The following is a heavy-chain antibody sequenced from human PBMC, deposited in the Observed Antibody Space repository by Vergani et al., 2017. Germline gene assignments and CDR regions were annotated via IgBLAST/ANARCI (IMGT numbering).Heavy chain of an antibody. Sequence: QLQLQESGPGLVKPSETLSLTCTVSGGSISSSSYYWGWIGQPPGKGLGWIGSIYYSGSTYYNPSLKSRVTISVDTSKNQFSLKLSSVTAADTAVYYCARHNAYCSSTSCKGWFDPWGQGTLVTVSS. CDR2: IYYSGST. D-gene: IGHD2-2*01. J-gene: IGHJ5*02. V-gene: IGHV4-39*01. CDR1: GGSISSSSYY. CDR3: ARHNAYCSSTSCKGWFDP.